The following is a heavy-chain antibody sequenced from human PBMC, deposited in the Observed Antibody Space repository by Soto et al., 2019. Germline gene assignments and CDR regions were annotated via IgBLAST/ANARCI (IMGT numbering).Heavy chain of an antibody. CDR1: GYSFTHYW. CDR3: ARLMVPVAESSYYYGMDV. Sequence: PGESLKISCKGSGYSFTHYWIGWVRQMPGKGLEWMGIIYPGDSKTRYSPSFQGQVTISADKSTSIAYLQWSSLKASDTAMYYCARLMVPVAESSYYYGMDVWGQGTTVTGSS. V-gene: IGHV5-51*01. J-gene: IGHJ6*02. CDR2: IYPGDSKT. D-gene: IGHD2-2*01.